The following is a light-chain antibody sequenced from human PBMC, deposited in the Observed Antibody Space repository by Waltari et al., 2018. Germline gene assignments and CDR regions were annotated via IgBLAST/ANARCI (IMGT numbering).Light chain of an antibody. CDR1: SSNIGNNY. V-gene: IGLV1-51*02. Sequence: QSVLTQPPSVSAAPGQRVTISCSGGSSNIGNNYVSWYRQFPGTAPKLLIYEDTARPSGIPGRFSGSKSGTSATLGITGLQAGDEADYYCGTWDSSLSGAVFGGGTHLTVL. CDR3: GTWDSSLSGAV. CDR2: EDT. J-gene: IGLJ7*01.